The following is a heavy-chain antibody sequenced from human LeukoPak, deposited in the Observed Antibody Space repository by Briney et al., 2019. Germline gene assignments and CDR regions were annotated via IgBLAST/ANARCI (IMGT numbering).Heavy chain of an antibody. CDR3: AKRLTTTKAFDI. CDR1: GFTVSSNY. V-gene: IGHV3-23*01. D-gene: IGHD4-11*01. CDR2: ISGTGFST. Sequence: GGSLRLSCAASGFTVSSNYMSWVRQAPGKGLEWVSAISGTGFSTYYADSVKGRFTISRDNSKNTLYLQMNSLRAEDTAVYYCAKRLTTTKAFDIWGQGTVVTVSS. J-gene: IGHJ3*02.